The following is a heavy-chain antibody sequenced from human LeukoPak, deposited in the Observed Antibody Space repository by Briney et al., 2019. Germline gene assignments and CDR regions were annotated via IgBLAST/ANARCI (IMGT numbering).Heavy chain of an antibody. Sequence: SETLSLTCAVYGGSFSGYYWSWIRQPPGKGLEWIGEINHSGSTNYNPSLKSRVTISVDTSKNQFSLKLSSVTAADTAVYYCAGAATLDYDSGGYYPAWGQGTLVTVSS. CDR1: GGSFSGYY. CDR2: INHSGST. CDR3: AGAATLDYDSGGYYPA. D-gene: IGHD3-22*01. J-gene: IGHJ5*02. V-gene: IGHV4-34*01.